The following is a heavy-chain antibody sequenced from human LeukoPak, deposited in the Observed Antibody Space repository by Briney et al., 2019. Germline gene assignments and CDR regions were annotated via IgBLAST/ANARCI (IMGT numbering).Heavy chain of an antibody. CDR3: ARAGSGYSYGLDY. D-gene: IGHD5-18*01. Sequence: SETLSLTCTVSGGSINSYYWSWIRQPPGKGLEWIAYIYYSGSTNYNPSLKSRVTISVDTAKNQFSLKLSSVTVADTAVYYCARAGSGYSYGLDYWGQGTLVTVSS. J-gene: IGHJ4*02. CDR1: GGSINSYY. CDR2: IYYSGST. V-gene: IGHV4-59*01.